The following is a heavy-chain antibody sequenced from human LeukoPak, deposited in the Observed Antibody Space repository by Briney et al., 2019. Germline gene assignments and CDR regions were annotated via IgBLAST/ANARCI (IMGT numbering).Heavy chain of an antibody. Sequence: GASVKVSCKASGYTFTSYGISWVRQAPGQGLEWMGWISAYNGNTNYAQKLQGRVTMTTDTSTSTAYMELRSLRSDDTAVYYCASNQHGDYYYYGMDVWGKGTTVTVSS. V-gene: IGHV1-18*04. CDR1: GYTFTSYG. CDR3: ASNQHGDYYYYGMDV. CDR2: ISAYNGNT. J-gene: IGHJ6*04. D-gene: IGHD1-14*01.